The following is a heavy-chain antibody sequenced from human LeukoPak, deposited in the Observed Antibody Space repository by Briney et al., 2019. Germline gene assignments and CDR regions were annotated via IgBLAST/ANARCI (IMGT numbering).Heavy chain of an antibody. J-gene: IGHJ4*02. CDR1: GYTFTCYY. Sequence: ASVKVSCKASGYTFTCYYMHWVRQAPGQGLEWMGWINPNSGGTNYAQKFQGRVTMTRDTSISTAYMELGRLRSDDTAVYYCARWDYDSSGYYIDYWGQGTLVTVSS. D-gene: IGHD3-22*01. CDR2: INPNSGGT. V-gene: IGHV1-2*02. CDR3: ARWDYDSSGYYIDY.